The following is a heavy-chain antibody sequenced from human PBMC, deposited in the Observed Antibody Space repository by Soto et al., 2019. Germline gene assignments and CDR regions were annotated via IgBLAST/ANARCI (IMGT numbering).Heavy chain of an antibody. CDR1: GGSISSYY. CDR2: IYTSGST. J-gene: IGHJ6*02. Sequence: PSETLSLTCTVSGGSISSYYWSWIRQPGGKGLEWIGRIYTSGSTNYNPSLMSRVTMSVDTSKNQFSLKLSSVTAADTAVYYCARDMCGGDCYLYYYYAMDVWRQGTTVT. CDR3: ARDMCGGDCYLYYYYAMDV. V-gene: IGHV4-4*07. D-gene: IGHD2-21*02.